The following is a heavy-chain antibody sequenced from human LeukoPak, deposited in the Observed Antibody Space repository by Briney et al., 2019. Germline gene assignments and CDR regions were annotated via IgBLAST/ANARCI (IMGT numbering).Heavy chain of an antibody. V-gene: IGHV3-30*04. CDR1: GFTFSSYA. J-gene: IGHJ4*02. CDR2: ISYDGSNK. D-gene: IGHD1-14*01. CDR3: ANSNPPVN. Sequence: AGGSLRLSCVASGFTFSSYAMHWVRQAPGKGLEWVAVISYDGSNKYYADSVKGRFTISRDNSKNTLYLQMNSLRAEDTAVYYCANSNPPVNWGQGTLVTVSS.